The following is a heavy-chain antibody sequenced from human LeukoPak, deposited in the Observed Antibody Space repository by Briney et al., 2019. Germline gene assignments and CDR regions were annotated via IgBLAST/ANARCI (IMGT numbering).Heavy chain of an antibody. CDR1: GGSISGYY. CDR2: IYKSGNT. Sequence: PSETLSLTCTVSGGSISGYYWSWIRQPPGKGLEWIGYIYKSGNTNYNPSLKSRVTMSVDTSKNQFSLKLSSVTAADTAVYYCARDRERGYSGYDFGYWGQGTLVTVSS. V-gene: IGHV4-59*01. CDR3: ARDRERGYSGYDFGY. J-gene: IGHJ4*02. D-gene: IGHD5-12*01.